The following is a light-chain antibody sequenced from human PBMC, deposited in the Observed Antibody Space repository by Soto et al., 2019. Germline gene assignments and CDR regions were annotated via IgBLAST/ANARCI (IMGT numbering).Light chain of an antibody. Sequence: EIVLTQSPATLSLSPGERATLSCRASQSVSSYLAWYQHKPGQAPRLLIYDASNRATGVPARFSGSGSGTAFTLTISSLEPEDLAVYYCQQRENWPLTFGGGTKVEIK. J-gene: IGKJ4*01. V-gene: IGKV3-11*01. CDR2: DAS. CDR3: QQRENWPLT. CDR1: QSVSSY.